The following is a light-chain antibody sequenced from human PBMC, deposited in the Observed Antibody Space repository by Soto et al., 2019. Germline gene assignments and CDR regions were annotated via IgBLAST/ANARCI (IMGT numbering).Light chain of an antibody. Sequence: QSVLTQPPSASGTPGQRVTMSCSGSSSNIGSCTVNWFQQLPGTAPKLLIYSNYHRPSGVPDRFSGSKSGTSASLAISGLQSEDEAHYYCAAWDDGLNGWVFGGGTKLTVL. V-gene: IGLV1-44*01. CDR1: SSNIGSCT. CDR3: AAWDDGLNGWV. J-gene: IGLJ3*02. CDR2: SNY.